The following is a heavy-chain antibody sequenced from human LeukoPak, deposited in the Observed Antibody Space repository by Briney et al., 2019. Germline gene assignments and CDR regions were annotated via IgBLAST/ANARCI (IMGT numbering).Heavy chain of an antibody. CDR1: GFTFSSYE. CDR2: ISSSGSTI. V-gene: IGHV3-48*03. J-gene: IGHJ6*04. D-gene: IGHD3-10*02. Sequence: GGSLRLSCAASGFTFSSYEMNWVRQAPGKGLEWVSYISSSGSTIYYADSVKGRFTISRDNAKNSLYLQMNSLRAEDTAVYYCAELGITMIGGVWGKGTTVTVSS. CDR3: AELGITMIGGV.